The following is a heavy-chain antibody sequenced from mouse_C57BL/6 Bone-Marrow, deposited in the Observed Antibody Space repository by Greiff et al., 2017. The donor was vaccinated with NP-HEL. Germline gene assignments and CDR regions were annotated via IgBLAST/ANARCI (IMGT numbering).Heavy chain of an antibody. Sequence: EVKLQESGGDLVKPGGSLKLSCAASGFTFSSYGMSWVRQTPDKRLEWVATISSGGSYTYYPDSVKGRFTISRDNAKNTLYLQMSSLKSEDTAMYYCARQTTTVVGGPAYWGQGTLVTVSA. CDR1: GFTFSSYG. CDR3: ARQTTTVVGGPAY. V-gene: IGHV5-6*01. CDR2: ISSGGSYT. D-gene: IGHD1-1*01. J-gene: IGHJ3*01.